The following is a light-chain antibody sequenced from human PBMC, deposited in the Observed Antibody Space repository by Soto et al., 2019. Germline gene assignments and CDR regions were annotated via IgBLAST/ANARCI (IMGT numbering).Light chain of an antibody. Sequence: DVVMTLSPLSLPVTPGESASISCRSSQSLLQSNGYNYVDWYLQKPGQSPQLLIYLGSLLASGVPDRFSGSGSGTDFTQKISRMEAEDVGVYCCIQAPQTPPYTFGQGTQVEIK. J-gene: IGKJ2*01. CDR1: QSLLQSNGYNY. CDR2: LGS. CDR3: IQAPQTPPYT. V-gene: IGKV2-28*01.